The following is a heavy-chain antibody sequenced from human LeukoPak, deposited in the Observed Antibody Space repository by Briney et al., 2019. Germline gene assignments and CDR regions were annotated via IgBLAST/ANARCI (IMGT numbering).Heavy chain of an antibody. Sequence: SVKVSCKASGGTFSSYAISWVRQAPGQGLEWMGRIIPILGIANYAQKFQGRITITADKSTSTAYMELSSLRSEDTAVYYCARSLKRGYRSSTSCYPIAHWGQGTLVTVSS. V-gene: IGHV1-69*04. J-gene: IGHJ4*02. D-gene: IGHD2-2*01. CDR1: GGTFSSYA. CDR3: ARSLKRGYRSSTSCYPIAH. CDR2: IIPILGIA.